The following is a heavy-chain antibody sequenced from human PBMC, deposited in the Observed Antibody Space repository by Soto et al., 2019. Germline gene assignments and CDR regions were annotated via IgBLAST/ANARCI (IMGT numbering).Heavy chain of an antibody. CDR2: TYYMSKCYN. CDR3: AREVPYYDSSGYFSHFYGMDV. D-gene: IGHD3-22*01. CDR1: GDSVSRNSAA. Sequence: QPLALTCAVSGDSVSRNSAAWNWIRQSPSRGLEWLGRTYYMSKCYNDYAVYVKSRISINPDTSKNQFSLQLNSVTPEDTAVYYCAREVPYYDSSGYFSHFYGMDVWGQGTTVTVSS. V-gene: IGHV6-1*01. J-gene: IGHJ6*02.